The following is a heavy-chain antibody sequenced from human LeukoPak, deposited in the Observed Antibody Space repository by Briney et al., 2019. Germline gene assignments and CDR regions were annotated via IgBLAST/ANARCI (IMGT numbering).Heavy chain of an antibody. J-gene: IGHJ5*02. CDR2: IKSDGSST. CDR3: ASGPTGFA. V-gene: IGHV3-74*01. D-gene: IGHD1-14*01. Sequence: GGSLRLSCAASGFTFSSYWMHWVRQAPGKGLVWVSRIKSDGSSTRYADSVKGRFTVSRDNAKNTLYLQMNRLSAEDTAVYFCASGPTGFAWGQGTLVTVSS. CDR1: GFTFSSYW.